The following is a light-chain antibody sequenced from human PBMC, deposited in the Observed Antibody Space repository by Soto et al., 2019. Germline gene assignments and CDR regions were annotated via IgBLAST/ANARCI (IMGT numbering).Light chain of an antibody. CDR3: RDYGTSAPWT. CDR1: QNIRGNE. J-gene: IGKJ1*01. Sequence: VLTQSPGTLSLSPGERTTLSCRASQNIRGNELAWYQQKPGQPPRLLIYRGSSRAPGIPDRFSGRRYVTDFTLTVSRLEPEDFEVDSCRDYGTSAPWTFGQGTRVEIK. V-gene: IGKV3-20*01. CDR2: RGS.